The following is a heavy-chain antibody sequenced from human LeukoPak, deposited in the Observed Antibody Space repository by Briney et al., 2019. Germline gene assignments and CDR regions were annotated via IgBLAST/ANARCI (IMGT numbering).Heavy chain of an antibody. V-gene: IGHV3-30*03. CDR1: GFTFSSYG. J-gene: IGHJ6*04. CDR2: ISYDGSNK. CDR3: ARDMWYSSSPYYYYGMDV. Sequence: GRSLRLSCAASGFTFSSYGMHWVRQAPGKGLEWVAVISYDGSNKYYADSVKGRFTISRDNSKNTLYLQMNSLRAEDTAVYYCARDMWYSSSPYYYYGMDVWGKGTTVTVSS. D-gene: IGHD6-13*01.